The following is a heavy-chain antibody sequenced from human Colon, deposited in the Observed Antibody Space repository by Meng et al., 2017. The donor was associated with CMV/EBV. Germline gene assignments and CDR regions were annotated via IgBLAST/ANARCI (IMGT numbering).Heavy chain of an antibody. D-gene: IGHD6-13*01. CDR2: INTLENSI. CDR1: GPMFSKYA. V-gene: IGHV3-48*03. J-gene: IGHJ6*02. CDR3: TRNPGSSPAGGDGMDV. Sequence: GGSLRLSCAASGPMFSKYAMHWVRQAPGKGLEWVAYINTLENSIFYADSVKGRFTISRDNAKNSLFLQMNSLRAEDTALYYCTRNPGSSPAGGDGMDVWGQGTTVTVSS.